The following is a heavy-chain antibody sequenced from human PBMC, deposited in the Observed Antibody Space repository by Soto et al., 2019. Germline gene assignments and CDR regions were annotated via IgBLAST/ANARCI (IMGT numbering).Heavy chain of an antibody. D-gene: IGHD1-26*01. V-gene: IGHV1-46*01. CDR2: INPSGGST. Sequence: ASVKVSCKASGYTFTSYYMHWVRQAPGQGLEWMGIINPSGGSTSYAQKFQGRVTMTRDTSTSTVYMELSSLRSEDTAEYYCARGGGSYRVLYYYYYGMDVWGQGTTVTVSS. J-gene: IGHJ6*02. CDR1: GYTFTSYY. CDR3: ARGGGSYRVLYYYYYGMDV.